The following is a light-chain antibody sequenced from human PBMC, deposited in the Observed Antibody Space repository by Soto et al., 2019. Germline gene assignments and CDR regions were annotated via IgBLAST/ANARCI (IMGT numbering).Light chain of an antibody. CDR1: QSLLHSNGYNY. CDR2: FGS. J-gene: IGKJ1*01. Sequence: DIVMTQSPLSLPVTPGEPASISCRSSQSLLHSNGYNYLDWYLQKPGQSPQLLIYFGSNRASGVPDRFSGSVSGTDFTLKISRVEAEDVGGYYCMQALQTPPWTFGQGTKVAI. CDR3: MQALQTPPWT. V-gene: IGKV2-28*01.